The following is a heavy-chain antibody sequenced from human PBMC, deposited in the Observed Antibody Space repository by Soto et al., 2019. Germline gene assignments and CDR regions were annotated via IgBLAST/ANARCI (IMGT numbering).Heavy chain of an antibody. J-gene: IGHJ4*02. V-gene: IGHV3-23*01. CDR1: GFTFSSYA. CDR2: IRDNDGST. Sequence: PGGSLRLSCAASGFTFSSYAMSWVRQAPGKGLEWVSGIRDNDGSTDYADSVKGRFTISRDNSKNTLYLQMNSLRAEDTAVYYCARGSGYYGSGSYYNLIDYCGRGTLVTVSS. D-gene: IGHD3-10*01. CDR3: ARGSGYYGSGSYYNLIDY.